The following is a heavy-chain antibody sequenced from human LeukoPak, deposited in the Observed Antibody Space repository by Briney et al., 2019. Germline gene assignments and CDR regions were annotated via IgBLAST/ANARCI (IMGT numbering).Heavy chain of an antibody. Sequence: GRSLRLSCAASGFTFSSYGMHWVRQAPGKGLEWVAVIWHDGSNKYYADSVKGRFTISRDNSKNTLYLQMNSLRGEDTALYYCARERQLAHDYWGQGTLVTVSS. CDR1: GFTFSSYG. CDR2: IWHDGSNK. V-gene: IGHV3-33*01. J-gene: IGHJ4*02. D-gene: IGHD6-13*01. CDR3: ARERQLAHDY.